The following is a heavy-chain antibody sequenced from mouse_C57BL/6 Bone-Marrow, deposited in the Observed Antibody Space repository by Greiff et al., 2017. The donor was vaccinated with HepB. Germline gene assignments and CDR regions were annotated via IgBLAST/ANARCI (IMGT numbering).Heavy chain of an antibody. J-gene: IGHJ1*03. V-gene: IGHV1-81*01. D-gene: IGHD2-1*01. CDR2: IYPRSGNP. CDR1: GYTFTSYG. CDR3: ARPYCNYYWYFYV. Sequence: QVQLKQSGAELARPGASVKLSCKASGYTFTSYGISWVKQRTGQGLEWIGEIYPRSGNPYYNEKFKGKATLTADKYSSTAYMELRSLTSEDSAVYFCARPYCNYYWYFYVWGTGATVTVSS.